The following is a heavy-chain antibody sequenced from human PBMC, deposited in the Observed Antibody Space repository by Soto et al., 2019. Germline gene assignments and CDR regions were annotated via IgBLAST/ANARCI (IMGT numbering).Heavy chain of an antibody. CDR1: GGSISTSSYY. Sequence: PSETLSLTCTVSGGSISTSSYYWGWIRQPPGKGLEWIGGMYYTGSTYYNPSLKSRVTMSVDTSNNQFSLRLSSVTAADTAVYYCASIAAAGGRYYMDVWGKGTTVTVSS. CDR3: ASIAAAGGRYYMDV. J-gene: IGHJ6*03. CDR2: MYYTGST. D-gene: IGHD6-13*01. V-gene: IGHV4-39*01.